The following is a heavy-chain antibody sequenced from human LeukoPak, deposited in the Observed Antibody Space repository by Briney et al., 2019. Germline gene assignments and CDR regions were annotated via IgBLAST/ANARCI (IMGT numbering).Heavy chain of an antibody. CDR3: AGEREDSSSGGWFDP. CDR2: INPNSGGT. CDR1: GYTFTGYY. D-gene: IGHD6-13*01. Sequence: ASVKVSCTASGYTFTGYYMHWVRQAPGQGLEWMGWINPNSGGTNYAQKFQGRVTMTRDTSISTAYMELSRLRSDDTAVYYCAGEREDSSSGGWFDPWGQGTLVTVSS. V-gene: IGHV1-2*02. J-gene: IGHJ5*02.